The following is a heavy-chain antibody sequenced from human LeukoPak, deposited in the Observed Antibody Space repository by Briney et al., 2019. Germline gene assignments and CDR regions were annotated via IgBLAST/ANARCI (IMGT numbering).Heavy chain of an antibody. CDR3: ARVADTLYYYDSSGYFPGYYFDY. V-gene: IGHV1-69*01. CDR1: GGTFSSYA. CDR2: IIPIFGTA. J-gene: IGHJ4*02. Sequence: SVKVSCKASGGTFSSYAISWVRQAPGQGLEWMGGIIPIFGTANYAQKFQGRVTITADESTSTAYMELSSLRSEDTAVYYCARVADTLYYYDSSGYFPGYYFDYWGQGTLVTVSS. D-gene: IGHD3-22*01.